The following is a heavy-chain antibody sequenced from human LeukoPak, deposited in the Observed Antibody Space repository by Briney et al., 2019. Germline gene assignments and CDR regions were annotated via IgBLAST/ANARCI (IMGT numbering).Heavy chain of an antibody. CDR1: GASISGSNYY. CDR3: ARTLTYDAWIAHTPRLSVPGDY. Sequence: SSETLSLTCTVSGASISGSNYYWGWIRQPPGKGLEWIGSTYYSGSTYYNPSLKSRVTISAETSKNQFSLKLSSVTAADTGVYYCARTLTYDAWIAHTPRLSVPGDYWGQGTLVTVSS. V-gene: IGHV4-39*01. CDR2: TYYSGST. D-gene: IGHD3-3*01. J-gene: IGHJ4*02.